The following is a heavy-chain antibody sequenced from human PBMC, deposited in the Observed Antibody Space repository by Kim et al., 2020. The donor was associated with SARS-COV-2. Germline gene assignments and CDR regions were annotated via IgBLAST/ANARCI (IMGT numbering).Heavy chain of an antibody. D-gene: IGHD6-19*01. CDR1: GGSISSSSYY. CDR3: ARRLGGWRNYGMDV. J-gene: IGHJ6*02. Sequence: SETLSLTCTVSGGSISSSSYYWGWIRQPPGKGLEWIGSIYYSGSTYYNPSLKSRVTISVDTSKNQFSLKLSSVTAADTAVYYCARRLGGWRNYGMDVWGQGTPPPVS. V-gene: IGHV4-39*01. CDR2: IYYSGST.